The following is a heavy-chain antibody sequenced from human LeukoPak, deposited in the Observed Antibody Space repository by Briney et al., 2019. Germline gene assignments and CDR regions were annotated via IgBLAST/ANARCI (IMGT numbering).Heavy chain of an antibody. V-gene: IGHV4-61*02. CDR1: GGSTSSGGYY. CDR3: AREYSSSSEYFQH. CDR2: IYTTGST. J-gene: IGHJ1*01. Sequence: SETLSLTCTVSGGSTSSGGYYWSWIRQPAGKGLEWIGRIYTTGSTNYNPSLKSRVTMSVDTSKNQFSLRLNSVTAADTAVYYCAREYSSSSEYFQHWGQGTLVTVSS. D-gene: IGHD6-6*01.